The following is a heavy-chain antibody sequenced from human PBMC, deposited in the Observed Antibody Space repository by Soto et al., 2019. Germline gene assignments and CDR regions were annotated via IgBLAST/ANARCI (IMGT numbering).Heavy chain of an antibody. V-gene: IGHV4-59*08. CDR3: ARAAAFTSSWAS. Sequence: PSDTLSLTCTVSGGPVSGFGWSWIRHPPGQGLEWIAYVFYSGSANYNSSLKSRVTISVDTSKNQFSLKLSSVTAAATAVYYCARAAAFTSSWASWDQGALVTLS. CDR2: VFYSGSA. J-gene: IGHJ1*01. CDR1: GGPVSGFG. D-gene: IGHD6-13*01.